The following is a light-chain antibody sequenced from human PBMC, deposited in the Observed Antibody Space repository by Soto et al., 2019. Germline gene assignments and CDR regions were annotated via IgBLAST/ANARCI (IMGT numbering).Light chain of an antibody. J-gene: IGKJ1*01. Sequence: IMLTQSPGHMSLSQGESATLSSKASQSVSNTYLAWYQQKPGQAPRLLIYGASSRATGIPDRFSGSGSGTDFTLTISRLEPEDFAVYYCQQYGSSPWTFGQGTKVDI. CDR3: QQYGSSPWT. CDR2: GAS. CDR1: QSVSNTY. V-gene: IGKV3-20*01.